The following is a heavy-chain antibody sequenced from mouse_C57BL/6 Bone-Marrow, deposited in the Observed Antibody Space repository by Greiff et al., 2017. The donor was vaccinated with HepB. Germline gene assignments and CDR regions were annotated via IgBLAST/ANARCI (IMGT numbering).Heavy chain of an antibody. CDR3: ARAAQSTD. Sequence: VQLQQSGAELVKPGASVKLSCTASGFNIKDYYMHWVKQRTEQGLEWIGRIDPEDGETKYAPTFQGKATITADTSSNTAYLQLSSLTSEGTAVYYCARAAQSTDWGQGTTLTVSS. CDR1: GFNIKDYY. CDR2: IDPEDGET. D-gene: IGHD3-2*02. V-gene: IGHV14-2*01. J-gene: IGHJ2*01.